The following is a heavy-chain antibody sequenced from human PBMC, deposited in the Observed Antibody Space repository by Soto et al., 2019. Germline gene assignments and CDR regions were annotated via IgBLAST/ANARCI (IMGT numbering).Heavy chain of an antibody. CDR3: ARHFSTYLSGSFRPERIDC. J-gene: IGHJ4*02. CDR1: GGSINGYY. Sequence: PSATLSLTCIVSGGSINGYYWSWIRLPPGEGLEWIGYIYHNGSTNYNPSLKSRLTISLAPSKHQFSLRLSSVTAADTAVYYCARHFSTYLSGSFRPERIDCGGRGTQVTVSS. V-gene: IGHV4-59*08. CDR2: IYHNGST. D-gene: IGHD3-10*01.